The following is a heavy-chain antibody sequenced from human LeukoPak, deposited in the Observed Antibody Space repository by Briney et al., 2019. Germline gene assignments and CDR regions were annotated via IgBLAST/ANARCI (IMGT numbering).Heavy chain of an antibody. CDR2: IVVGSGNT. V-gene: IGHV1-58*01. CDR1: GFTFTSSA. J-gene: IGHJ3*02. Sequence: GTSVKVSCKASGFTFTSSAVQWVRQARGQRLEWIGWIVVGSGNTNYAQKFQERVTITRDMSTSTAYMELSSLRSEDTAVYYCAAPFPYYYGSGSFHDASDIWGQGTMVTVSS. CDR3: AAPFPYYYGSGSFHDASDI. D-gene: IGHD3-10*01.